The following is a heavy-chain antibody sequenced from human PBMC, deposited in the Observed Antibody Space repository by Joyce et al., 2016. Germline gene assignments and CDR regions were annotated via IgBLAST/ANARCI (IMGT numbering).Heavy chain of an antibody. CDR1: EFVFSGHW. V-gene: IGHV3-7*03. J-gene: IGHJ4*02. D-gene: IGHD1-26*01. Sequence: EVYLVESGGGLVQPGGSLRLSCAASEFVFSGHWMSWVRQTPGKGLELVAMINPHGNEEFYVDSVKGRFTISRDNAKNSLSLQMNGLRSEDSAAVYFCTRVQWGTHDCWGQGTLVIVSS. CDR3: CTRVQWGTHDC. CDR2: INPHGNEE.